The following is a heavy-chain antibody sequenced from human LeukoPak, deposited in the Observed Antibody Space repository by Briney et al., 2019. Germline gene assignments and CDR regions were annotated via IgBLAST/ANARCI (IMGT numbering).Heavy chain of an antibody. V-gene: IGHV1-69*04. J-gene: IGHJ3*02. CDR2: IIPIFGIA. D-gene: IGHD1-7*01. CDR3: ARGGLTGTTREGDAFDI. CDR1: GGTFSGYA. Sequence: ASVKVSCKASGGTFSGYAISWVRQAPGQGLEWMGRIIPIFGIANYAQKFQGRVTITADKSTSTAYMELSSLRSEDTAVYYCARGGLTGTTREGDAFDIWGQGTMVTVSS.